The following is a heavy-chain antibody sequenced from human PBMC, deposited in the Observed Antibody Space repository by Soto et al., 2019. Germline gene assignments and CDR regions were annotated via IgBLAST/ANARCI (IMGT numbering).Heavy chain of an antibody. Sequence: ASVKVSCKASGYTFYSHSISWVRQAPGQGLEWMGWISAYNGNTNYAQNLQGRVTMTTDTSTSTAYMELRSLRSDDTAVYYCARLATRYYFDYWGQGTLVTVSS. D-gene: IGHD1-1*01. CDR3: ARLATRYYFDY. V-gene: IGHV1-18*01. CDR1: GYTFYSHS. CDR2: ISAYNGNT. J-gene: IGHJ4*02.